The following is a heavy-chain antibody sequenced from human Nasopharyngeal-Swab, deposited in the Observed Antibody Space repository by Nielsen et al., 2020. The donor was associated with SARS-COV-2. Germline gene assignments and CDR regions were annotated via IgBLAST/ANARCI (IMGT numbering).Heavy chain of an antibody. CDR3: ARASSWFGELFSRGLSYFDY. CDR2: IYHSGST. V-gene: IGHV4-34*09. Sequence: WIRQPPGKGLEWIGEIYHSGSTNYNPSLKSRVTISVDTSKNQFSLKLSSVTAADTAVYYCARASSWFGELFSRGLSYFDYWGQGTLVTVSS. D-gene: IGHD3-10*01. J-gene: IGHJ4*02.